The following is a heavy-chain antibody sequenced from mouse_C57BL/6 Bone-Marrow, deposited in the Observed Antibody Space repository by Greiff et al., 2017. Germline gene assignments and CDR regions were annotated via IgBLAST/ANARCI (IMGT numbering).Heavy chain of an antibody. CDR2: IYPGSGST. Sequence: VQLQQPGAELVKPGASVKLSCKASGYTFTSYWITWVKQRPGQGLEWIGDIYPGSGSTNYNEKFKSKATLTVDTSSSTAYMQLSSLTAEDSAVYYCARDWYDDWGQGTPLTVSA. V-gene: IGHV1-55*01. J-gene: IGHJ2*01. CDR3: ARDWYDD. D-gene: IGHD1-1*02. CDR1: GYTFTSYW.